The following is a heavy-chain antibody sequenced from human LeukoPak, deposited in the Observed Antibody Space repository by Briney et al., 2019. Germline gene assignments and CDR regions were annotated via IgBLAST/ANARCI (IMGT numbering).Heavy chain of an antibody. D-gene: IGHD4-23*01. CDR3: AKEDDYGGNDDAFDI. V-gene: IGHV3-74*01. CDR1: GFTFNSYW. J-gene: IGHJ3*02. Sequence: GESLRLSCGASGFTFNSYWFHWVRQAPGKGLVWVSRIDNDGTDTIYADSVKGRFAISRDNAKNTLYLQMDSLRAEDTAVYYCAKEDDYGGNDDAFDIWGQGTMVTVSS. CDR2: IDNDGTDT.